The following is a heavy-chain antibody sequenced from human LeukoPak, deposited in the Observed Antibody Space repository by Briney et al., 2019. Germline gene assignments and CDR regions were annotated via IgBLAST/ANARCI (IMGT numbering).Heavy chain of an antibody. CDR3: ARGVSRGYYYYGMDV. CDR1: GFTFDDYA. J-gene: IGHJ6*02. Sequence: GGSLRLSCAASGFTFDDYAMHWVRQAPGKGLEWVSGISRNSGSIGYADSVKGRFTISRDNSKNTLYLQMNSLRAEDTAVYYCARGVSRGYYYYGMDVWGQGTTVTVSS. CDR2: ISRNSGSI. V-gene: IGHV3-9*01.